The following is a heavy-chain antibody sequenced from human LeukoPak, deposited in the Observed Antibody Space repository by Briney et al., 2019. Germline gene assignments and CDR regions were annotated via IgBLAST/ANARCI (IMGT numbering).Heavy chain of an antibody. V-gene: IGHV1-2*02. Sequence: GASVKVSCKASGYTFTGYYMHWVRQAPGQGLEWMGWINPNHGDTNYAQKFQDRVSMTRDTSISTAYMHLSRLRSADTAVYYCARGKHFDSNGYYEAFYFDHWGQGTLVTVSS. CDR2: INPNHGDT. CDR1: GYTFTGYY. D-gene: IGHD3-22*01. J-gene: IGHJ4*02. CDR3: ARGKHFDSNGYYEAFYFDH.